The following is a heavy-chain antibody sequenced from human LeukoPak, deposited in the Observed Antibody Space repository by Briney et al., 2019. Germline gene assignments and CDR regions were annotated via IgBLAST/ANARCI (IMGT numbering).Heavy chain of an antibody. J-gene: IGHJ4*02. D-gene: IGHD1-20*01. CDR3: ARTSGITGCFDY. Sequence: ASVKVSCKASGYTFTSYYMHWVRQAPGQGLEWMGIINPSGGSTSYAQKFQGRVTMTRDTSTSTVYMELSSLRSADTAVYYCARTSGITGCFDYWGRGTLVTVSS. CDR2: INPSGGST. CDR1: GYTFTSYY. V-gene: IGHV1-46*01.